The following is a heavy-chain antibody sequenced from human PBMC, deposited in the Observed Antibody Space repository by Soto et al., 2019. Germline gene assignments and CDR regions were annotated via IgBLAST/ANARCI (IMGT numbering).Heavy chain of an antibody. V-gene: IGHV3-23*01. CDR3: ANPPPELELSHSAP. D-gene: IGHD1-7*01. CDR1: GFTFSSYA. J-gene: IGHJ5*02. Sequence: HPVGSLRLSCAVSGFTFSSYAMSWVRQAPGKGLEWVSAISGSGGSTYYADSVKGRFTISRDNSKNTLYLQMNSLRAEDTAVYYCANPPPELELSHSAPWGQGTLVTVSS. CDR2: ISGSGGST.